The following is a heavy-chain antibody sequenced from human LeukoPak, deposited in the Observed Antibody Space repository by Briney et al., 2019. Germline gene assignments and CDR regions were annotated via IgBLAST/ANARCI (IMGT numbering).Heavy chain of an antibody. V-gene: IGHV3-21*01. CDR3: ARLTPPHSSDSFGYSDS. J-gene: IGHJ4*02. CDR2: ISRRSNYI. D-gene: IGHD3-22*01. Sequence: GGSLRLSCAASGFSFSGYSMNWVRQAPGKGLEWVSSISRRSNYIYYANSVKGRFTISRDNAKSSLYVQMNSLRAEDTAVYYCARLTPPHSSDSFGYSDSWGQGTLVPVSS. CDR1: GFSFSGYS.